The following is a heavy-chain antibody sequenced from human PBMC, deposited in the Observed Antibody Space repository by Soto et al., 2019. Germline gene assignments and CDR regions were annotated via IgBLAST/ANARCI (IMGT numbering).Heavy chain of an antibody. D-gene: IGHD6-19*01. J-gene: IGHJ4*02. V-gene: IGHV3-30*03. CDR1: GFTFSSYG. CDR2: ISYDGSNK. CDR3: ATEVCGSGWYLGDY. Sequence: QVQLVESGGGVVQPGRSLRLSCAASGFTFSSYGMHWVRQAPGKGLEWVAVISYDGSNKYYADSVKGRFTISRDNSKNTLYLQMNSLRAEDTAVYYCATEVCGSGWYLGDYWGQGTLVTVSS.